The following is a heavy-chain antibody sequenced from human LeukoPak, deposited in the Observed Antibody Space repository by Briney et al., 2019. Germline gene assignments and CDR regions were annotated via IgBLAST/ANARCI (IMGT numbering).Heavy chain of an antibody. CDR2: ISYDGSNK. V-gene: IGHV3-30*04. CDR1: GFTFSSYA. CDR3: ARDITMVRGVIGAYYYYGMDV. Sequence: GGSLRLSCAASGFTFSSYAMHWVRQAPGKGLEWVAVISYDGSNKYCADSVKGRFTISRDNSKNTLYLQMNSLRAEDTAVYYCARDITMVRGVIGAYYYYGMDVWGKGTTVTVSS. D-gene: IGHD3-10*01. J-gene: IGHJ6*04.